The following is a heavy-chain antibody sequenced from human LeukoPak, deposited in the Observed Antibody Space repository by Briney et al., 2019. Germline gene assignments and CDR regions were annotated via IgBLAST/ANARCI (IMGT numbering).Heavy chain of an antibody. D-gene: IGHD3-16*01. CDR1: GYTFTNYG. Sequence: ASAKVSCKASGYTFTNYGISWVRQAPGQGLEWMGWIGAYNGNTHYAQKLQGRVTMTTDTSTSTAYMELRSLRSDDTAVYYCATDQRAKVVLIMSSPLGYWGQGTLVAVSS. CDR2: IGAYNGNT. CDR3: ATDQRAKVVLIMSSPLGY. J-gene: IGHJ4*02. V-gene: IGHV1-18*01.